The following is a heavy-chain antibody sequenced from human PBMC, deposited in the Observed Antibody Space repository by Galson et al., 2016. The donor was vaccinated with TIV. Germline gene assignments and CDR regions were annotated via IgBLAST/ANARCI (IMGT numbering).Heavy chain of an antibody. Sequence: CAASGFTFGAYSMIWVRQAPGKGLEWVSTITGGDTTYYADSVRGRFTTSRDNSKNTLYLQMDSLRAEDTAIYYCAKDRILQYFDWLLCDSWGQGTLVTVSS. CDR1: GFTFGAYS. V-gene: IGHV3-23*01. D-gene: IGHD3-9*01. J-gene: IGHJ4*02. CDR3: AKDRILQYFDWLLCDS. CDR2: ITGGDTT.